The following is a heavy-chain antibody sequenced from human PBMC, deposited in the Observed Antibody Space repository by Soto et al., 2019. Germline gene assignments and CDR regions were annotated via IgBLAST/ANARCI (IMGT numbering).Heavy chain of an antibody. CDR3: ARVSSRWYVVRGWFDP. D-gene: IGHD6-13*01. V-gene: IGHV1-3*01. J-gene: IGHJ5*02. CDR2: INAGNGNT. CDR1: GYTFTSYA. Sequence: QVQLVQSGAEVKKPGASVKVSCKASGYTFTSYAMHWVRQAPGQRLEWMGWINAGNGNTKYSQKFQGRVTITRDTSASTAYMELSSLRSEDTAVYYSARVSSRWYVVRGWFDPWGQGTLVTVSS.